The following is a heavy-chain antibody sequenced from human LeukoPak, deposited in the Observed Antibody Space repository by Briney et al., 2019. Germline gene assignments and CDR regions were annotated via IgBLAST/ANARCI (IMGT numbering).Heavy chain of an antibody. CDR2: INPNSGAT. Sequence: ASMKVSCKASGYTCTVYFIHWVRQAPGQGLEWMGRINPNSGATDYAQKFQGRVTMTRDTSISTAYMELSSLKSDDTAVYYCAKIGSSHDFDYWGQGTLITVSS. CDR3: AKIGSSHDFDY. V-gene: IGHV1-2*06. CDR1: GYTCTVYF. J-gene: IGHJ4*02. D-gene: IGHD1-26*01.